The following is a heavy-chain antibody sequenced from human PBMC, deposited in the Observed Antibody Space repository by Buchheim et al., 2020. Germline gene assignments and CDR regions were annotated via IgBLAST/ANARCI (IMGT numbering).Heavy chain of an antibody. V-gene: IGHV3-33*01. D-gene: IGHD3-10*01. CDR3: ARECTSGNSNNGPTDY. CDR1: GFTFSDYG. CDR2: IWYDGSNE. J-gene: IGHJ4*02. Sequence: QVHLVESGGGVVQPGRPLRLSCAASGFTFSDYGMHWVRQAPGKGLEWVTTIWYDGSNEYYIDSVKGRFTISRDNSKSTVYLQMDSLRVEDTAVYYCARECTSGNSNNGPTDYWGQGTL.